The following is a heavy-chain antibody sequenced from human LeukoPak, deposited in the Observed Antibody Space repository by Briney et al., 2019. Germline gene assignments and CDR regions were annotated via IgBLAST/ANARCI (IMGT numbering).Heavy chain of an antibody. V-gene: IGHV1-69*05. CDR3: ARGAYDSSGYYPYNWFDP. Sequence: GASVKVSCKASGGTFSSYAISWVRQAPGQGLEWMGRIIPIFGTANYAQKFQGRVTITTDESTSTAYMELSSLRSEDTAVYYCARGAYDSSGYYPYNWFDPRGQGTLVTVSS. D-gene: IGHD3-22*01. CDR2: IIPIFGTA. J-gene: IGHJ5*02. CDR1: GGTFSSYA.